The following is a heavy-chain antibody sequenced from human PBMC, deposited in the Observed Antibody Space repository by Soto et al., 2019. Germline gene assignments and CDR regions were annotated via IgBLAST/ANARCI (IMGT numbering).Heavy chain of an antibody. CDR3: ARVGMVRGVIYYFDY. CDR2: IYYSGST. Sequence: TLSLTGTVSGGSISSGGYYWSWIRQHPGKGLEWIGYIYYSGSTYYNPSLKSRVTISVDTSKNQFSLKLSSLTAADTAVYYCARVGMVRGVIYYFDYWGQGTLGTVSS. J-gene: IGHJ4*02. V-gene: IGHV4-31*03. CDR1: GGSISSGGYY. D-gene: IGHD3-10*01.